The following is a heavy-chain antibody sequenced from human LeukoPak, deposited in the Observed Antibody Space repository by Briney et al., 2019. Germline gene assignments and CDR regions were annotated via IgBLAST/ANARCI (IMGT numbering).Heavy chain of an antibody. D-gene: IGHD5-18*01. V-gene: IGHV3-66*01. CDR3: ARVGYSYGHYYFDY. Sequence: GGSLRLSCAASGFTVSSNYMSWVRQAPGKGLEWVSVIYSGGSTYYADSVKGRFTISRDNSKNTLYLQMNSLRAEDTAVYYCARVGYSYGHYYFDYWGQGTLVTVSS. CDR1: GFTVSSNY. J-gene: IGHJ4*02. CDR2: IYSGGST.